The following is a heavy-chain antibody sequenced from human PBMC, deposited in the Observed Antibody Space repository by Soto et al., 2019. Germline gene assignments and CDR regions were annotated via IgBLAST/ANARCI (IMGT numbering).Heavy chain of an antibody. CDR3: ARDREFIPPPCSSTSCYPAYAFDI. J-gene: IGHJ3*02. Sequence: VASVKVSCKASGYTFTGYYMHWVRQAPGQGLEWMGWINPNSGGTNYAQKFQGWVTMTRDTSISTAYMELSRLRSDDTAVYYCARDREFIPPPCSSTSCYPAYAFDIWGQGTMVTVSS. V-gene: IGHV1-2*04. D-gene: IGHD2-2*01. CDR2: INPNSGGT. CDR1: GYTFTGYY.